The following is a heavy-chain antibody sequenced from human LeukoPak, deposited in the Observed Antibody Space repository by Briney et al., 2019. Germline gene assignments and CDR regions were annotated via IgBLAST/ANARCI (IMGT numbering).Heavy chain of an antibody. CDR1: GFPFTVYP. CDR3: ARSVSGVWLFDY. Sequence: GSLRLSCAASGFPFTVYPTHWVRQAPGKGLVWVSVSSSDETYKFYADSVRGRFTISRDNSKNRLYLQMSDLRAKDTAVYFCARSVSGVWLFDYWGRGTLVTVSS. D-gene: IGHD5/OR15-5a*01. CDR2: SSSDETYK. V-gene: IGHV3-30-3*01. J-gene: IGHJ4*02.